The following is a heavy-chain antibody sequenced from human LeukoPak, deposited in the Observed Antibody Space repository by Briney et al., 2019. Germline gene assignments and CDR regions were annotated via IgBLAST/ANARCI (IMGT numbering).Heavy chain of an antibody. CDR1: NDSIITNYY. D-gene: IGHD1-26*01. CDR2: VYHSGSS. V-gene: IGHV4-38-2*02. CDR3: ARDSGSYLLPFDY. Sequence: SETLSLTCTVSNDSIITNYYWAWIRPPPGKGLEWIGSVYHSGSSSYNASLKSRVTFSVDTSKNQFSLSLTSVTAADTAVYYCARDSGSYLLPFDYWGQGILVTVS. J-gene: IGHJ4*02.